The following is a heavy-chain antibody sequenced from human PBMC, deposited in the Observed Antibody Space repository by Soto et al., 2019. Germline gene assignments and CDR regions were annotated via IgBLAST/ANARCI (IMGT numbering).Heavy chain of an antibody. V-gene: IGHV3-48*02. CDR2: ISSSSTPI. CDR1: GFTFSNYS. Sequence: EVQLVESGGGLVQPGGSLRLSCVASGFTFSNYSMNWVRQASGKGLEWVSYISSSSTPIYYADSVKGRFTISRDNAKNTLYLQMNSLRDEDTAAYYCARDLGGAKFWGQGTLVTVSS. J-gene: IGHJ4*02. CDR3: ARDLGGAKF. D-gene: IGHD3-16*01.